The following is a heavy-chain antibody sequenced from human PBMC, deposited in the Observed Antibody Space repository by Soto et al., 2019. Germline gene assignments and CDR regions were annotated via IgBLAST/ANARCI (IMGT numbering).Heavy chain of an antibody. J-gene: IGHJ5*02. V-gene: IGHV3-15*01. CDR1: RFTFTNAW. CDR3: TTGTIASGRSELGFDP. D-gene: IGHD7-27*01. CDR2: IKTKSDDGTT. Sequence: GGSLRLSCAASRFTFTNAWMSWVRQAPGKGLEWIGRIKTKSDDGTTDYAALVKGRFTISRDDSKNKLFLKMNSLKSEATAMYYCTTGTIASGRSELGFDPWGQGTLVTVSS.